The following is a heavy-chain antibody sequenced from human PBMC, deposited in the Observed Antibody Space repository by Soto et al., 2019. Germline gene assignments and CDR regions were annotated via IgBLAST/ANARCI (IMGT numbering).Heavy chain of an antibody. Sequence: SETLSLTXAVSGYSISSGYYWGWLRQPPGKGLEWIGSIYHCGSTYYNPSLNSRVTLSIDMTNNHVSLILNSVTAADTAVYYCARVGPWVPYYYDSSPYTFENWFDPWGQGTLVTVSS. CDR3: ARVGPWVPYYYDSSPYTFENWFDP. CDR1: GYSISSGYY. J-gene: IGHJ5*02. V-gene: IGHV4-38-2*01. D-gene: IGHD3-22*01. CDR2: IYHCGST.